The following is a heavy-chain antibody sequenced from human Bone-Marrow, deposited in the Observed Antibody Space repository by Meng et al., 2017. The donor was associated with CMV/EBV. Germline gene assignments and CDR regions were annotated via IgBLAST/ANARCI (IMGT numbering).Heavy chain of an antibody. CDR2: INPSGGST. J-gene: IGHJ6*02. V-gene: IGHV1-46*01. D-gene: IGHD1-1*01. CDR1: GYTFTSYY. CDR3: ARELDTTGTVSPLNV. Sequence: ASVKVSCKASGYTFTSYYMHWVRQAPGQGLKWMGIINPSGGSTSYAQKFQGRVTMTRDTSTSTVYMELSSLRSEDTAAYYCARELDTTGTVSPLNVWGQGTTVTVSS.